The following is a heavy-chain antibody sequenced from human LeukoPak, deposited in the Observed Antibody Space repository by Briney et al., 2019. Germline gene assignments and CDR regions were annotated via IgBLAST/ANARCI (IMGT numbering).Heavy chain of an antibody. V-gene: IGHV1-18*01. CDR3: ARNGAFRCSSTSCLYYFDY. Sequence: ASVKVSCKASGYTFTSYGISWVRQAPGQGLEWMGWISAYSGNTNYAQKLKGRVTMTTDTSTSTAYMELRSLRSDDTAVYYCARNGAFRCSSTSCLYYFDYWGQGTLVTVSS. CDR1: GYTFTSYG. J-gene: IGHJ4*02. D-gene: IGHD2-2*01. CDR2: ISAYSGNT.